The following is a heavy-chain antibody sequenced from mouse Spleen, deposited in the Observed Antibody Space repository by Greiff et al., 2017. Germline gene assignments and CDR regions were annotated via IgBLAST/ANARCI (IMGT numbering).Heavy chain of an antibody. V-gene: IGHV5-4*01. CDR3: ARDYYGSYYFDY. Sequence: EVQLVESGGGLVKPGGSLKLSCAASGFTFSSYAMSWVRQTPEKRLEWVATISDGGSYTYYPDNVKGRFTISRDNAKNNLYLQMSHLKSEDTAMYYCARDYYGSYYFDYWGQGTTLTVSS. CDR1: GFTFSSYA. J-gene: IGHJ2*01. CDR2: ISDGGSYT. D-gene: IGHD1-1*01.